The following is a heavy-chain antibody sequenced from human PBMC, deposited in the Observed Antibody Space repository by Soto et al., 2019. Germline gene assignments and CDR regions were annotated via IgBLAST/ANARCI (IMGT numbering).Heavy chain of an antibody. Sequence: SETLSLTCTVSGGSISSGGYYWSWIRQHPGKGLEWIGYIYYSGSTYYNPSLKSRVTISVDTSKNQFSLKLSSVTAADTAVYYCARFGYSTNLGTDYWGQGTLVTVSS. D-gene: IGHD3-22*01. V-gene: IGHV4-31*03. CDR3: ARFGYSTNLGTDY. CDR2: IYYSGST. CDR1: GGSISSGGYY. J-gene: IGHJ4*02.